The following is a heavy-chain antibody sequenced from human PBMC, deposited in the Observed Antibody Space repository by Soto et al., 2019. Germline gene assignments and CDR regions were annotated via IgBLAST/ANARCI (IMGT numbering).Heavy chain of an antibody. D-gene: IGHD6-19*01. Sequence: GGSLRLSCAASGFPFSHYAMTWVRQAPGKGLEWVSSISGSADTSYYADSVKGRFTISRDNAKNTLYLQMSSLRADDTALYYCAKVAQQWLVRYFDSWGQGMVVTASS. CDR1: GFPFSHYA. CDR3: AKVAQQWLVRYFDS. J-gene: IGHJ4*02. CDR2: ISGSADTS. V-gene: IGHV3-23*01.